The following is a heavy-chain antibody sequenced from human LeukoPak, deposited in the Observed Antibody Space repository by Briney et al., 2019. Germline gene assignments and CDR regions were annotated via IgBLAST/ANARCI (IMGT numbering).Heavy chain of an antibody. J-gene: IGHJ4*02. Sequence: GGSLRLSCAASGFTFSSYAMSWVRQAPGKGLEWVSAISGSGGSTYYADSVKGRFTISRDNSKNTLYLQMNSLRAEDTAVCYCAKDCSSTSCPFDYWGQGSLVTVSS. V-gene: IGHV3-23*01. CDR1: GFTFSSYA. CDR3: AKDCSSTSCPFDY. D-gene: IGHD2-2*01. CDR2: ISGSGGST.